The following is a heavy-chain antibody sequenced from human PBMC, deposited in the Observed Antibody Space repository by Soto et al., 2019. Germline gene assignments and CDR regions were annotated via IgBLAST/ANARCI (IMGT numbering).Heavy chain of an antibody. V-gene: IGHV1-69*12. J-gene: IGHJ6*02. Sequence: QVQLEQSGAEVQKPGSSVKVSCKASGGTFSSSAFSWVRQAPGQGLEWMGGIMPVFPTPDYAQKFQDRVTITADASTSTTNMELSGLRSEDTAIYYCARDKGRLQLGGNYCYILDVWGQGTTVIVSS. CDR3: ARDKGRLQLGGNYCYILDV. CDR2: IMPVFPTP. CDR1: GGTFSSSA. D-gene: IGHD5-12*01.